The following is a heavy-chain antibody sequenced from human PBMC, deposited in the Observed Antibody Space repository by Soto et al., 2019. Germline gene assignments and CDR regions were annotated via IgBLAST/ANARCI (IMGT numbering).Heavy chain of an antibody. CDR3: VRVWRLVGRYGMDV. Sequence: PEGSLRLSCVGPGFIFSSYYMNWVRQAPGKGLEWVSSISGGSAYIYYADSVKGRFTISRDNAKNSLYLEMNSLRVEDTAVYYCVRVWRLVGRYGMDVWGQGTTVTVSS. CDR2: ISGGSAYI. J-gene: IGHJ6*02. V-gene: IGHV3-21*01. CDR1: GFIFSSYY. D-gene: IGHD6-25*01.